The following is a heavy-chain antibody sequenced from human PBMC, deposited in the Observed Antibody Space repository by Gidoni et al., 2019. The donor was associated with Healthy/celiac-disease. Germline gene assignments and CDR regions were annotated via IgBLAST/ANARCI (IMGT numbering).Heavy chain of an antibody. CDR1: GGSFRGYY. V-gene: IGHV4-34*01. J-gene: IGHJ3*02. CDR3: ARGWGSGRPRVAFDI. Sequence: QVQLQQWGAGLLKPSEPLSLTCAVYGGSFRGYYWSWIRQPPGKGLEWIGEINHSGSTNYNPSLKSRVTISVDTSKNQFSLKLSSVTAADTAVYYCARGWGSGRPRVAFDIWGQGTMVTVSS. CDR2: INHSGST. D-gene: IGHD6-19*01.